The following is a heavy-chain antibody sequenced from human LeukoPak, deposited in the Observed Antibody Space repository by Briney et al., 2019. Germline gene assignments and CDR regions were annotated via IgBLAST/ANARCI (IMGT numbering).Heavy chain of an antibody. Sequence: ASVKVSCKASGGAFSSYAISWVRQAPGQGLEWMGGIIPIFGTANYAQKFQGRVTITTDESTSTAYMELSSLRSEDTAVYYCARAARYCSSTSCLGHDYWGQGTLVTVSS. J-gene: IGHJ4*02. CDR1: GGAFSSYA. D-gene: IGHD2-2*01. CDR2: IIPIFGTA. CDR3: ARAARYCSSTSCLGHDY. V-gene: IGHV1-69*05.